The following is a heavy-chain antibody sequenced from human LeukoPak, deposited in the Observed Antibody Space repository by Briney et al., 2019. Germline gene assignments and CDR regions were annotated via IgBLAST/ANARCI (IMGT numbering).Heavy chain of an antibody. J-gene: IGHJ4*02. V-gene: IGHV3-21*06. CDR2: ISSTGNYI. Sequence: PGGSLRLSCAASGFTFSSYGMHWVRQAPGKGLEWVSSISSTGNYIYYTESMKGRFTISRDNAKNSLFLQMNSLRAEDTAVYYCARDRGGRGLDYWGQGTLVTVSS. D-gene: IGHD4-23*01. CDR3: ARDRGGRGLDY. CDR1: GFTFSSYG.